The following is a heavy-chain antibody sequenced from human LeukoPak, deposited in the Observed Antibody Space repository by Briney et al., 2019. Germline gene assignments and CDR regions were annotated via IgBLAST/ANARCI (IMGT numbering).Heavy chain of an antibody. CDR1: GGSFSGYY. CDR2: INHSGST. Sequence: PSETLSLTCAVYGGSFSGYYWSWIRQPPGKGLEWIGEINHSGSTNYNPSLKSRVTISVDTSKNQFSLKLSSVTAADTAVYYCARGLXDGXDAFDIWGQGTMVTVSS. J-gene: IGHJ3*02. D-gene: IGHD5-24*01. V-gene: IGHV4-34*01. CDR3: ARGLXDGXDAFDI.